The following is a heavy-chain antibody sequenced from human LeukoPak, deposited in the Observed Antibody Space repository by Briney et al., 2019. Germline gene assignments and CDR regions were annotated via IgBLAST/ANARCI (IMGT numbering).Heavy chain of an antibody. Sequence: SETLSLTCTVSGGSISSGDYYWSWIRQPPGKGLEWIGYIYYSGSTYYNPSLKSRVTISVDTSKNQFSLKLSSVTAADTAVYYCARDRGMVRGVIISYYYYYMDVWGKGTTVTVSS. CDR1: GGSISSGDYY. CDR2: IYYSGST. D-gene: IGHD3-10*01. CDR3: ARDRGMVRGVIISYYYYYMDV. J-gene: IGHJ6*03. V-gene: IGHV4-30-4*08.